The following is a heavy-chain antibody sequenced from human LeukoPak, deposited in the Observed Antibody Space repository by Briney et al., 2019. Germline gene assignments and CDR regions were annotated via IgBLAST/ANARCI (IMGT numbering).Heavy chain of an antibody. D-gene: IGHD1-1*01. CDR2: IYYSGST. J-gene: IGHJ6*02. Sequence: SETLSLTCTVSGGSISSYYWSWIRQPPGKGLEWIGYIYYSGSTNYNPSLKSRVTISVDTSKNQFSLKLSSVTAADTAVYYCAREIDLQQEMDVWGQGTTVTVSS. CDR3: AREIDLQQEMDV. V-gene: IGHV4-59*12. CDR1: GGSISSYY.